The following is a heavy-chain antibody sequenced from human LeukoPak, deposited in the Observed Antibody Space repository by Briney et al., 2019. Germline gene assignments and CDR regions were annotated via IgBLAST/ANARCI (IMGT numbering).Heavy chain of an antibody. V-gene: IGHV3-48*02. J-gene: IGHJ4*02. CDR2: ISYSSSTR. Sequence: PGRSLRLSCAASGFTFSSYAMHWVRQAPGKGLEWVSYISYSSSTRYYADSVKGRFTISRDNAKNSLYLQINSPRDEDMAVYYCARVGSEWLVNDYWGQGALVTVSS. CDR3: ARVGSEWLVNDY. D-gene: IGHD6-19*01. CDR1: GFTFSSYA.